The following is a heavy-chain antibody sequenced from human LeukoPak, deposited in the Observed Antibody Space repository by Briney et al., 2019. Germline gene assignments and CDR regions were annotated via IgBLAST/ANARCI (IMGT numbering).Heavy chain of an antibody. V-gene: IGHV3-21*01. Sequence: GGPLRLSCAASGFTFSSYSMNWVRQAPGKGLEWVSSISSSSSYIYYADSVKGRFTISRDNAKNSLYLQMNSLRAEDTAVYYCARVMFRLGALFDYWGQGTLVTVSS. CDR2: ISSSSSYI. J-gene: IGHJ4*02. D-gene: IGHD2-8*01. CDR1: GFTFSSYS. CDR3: ARVMFRLGALFDY.